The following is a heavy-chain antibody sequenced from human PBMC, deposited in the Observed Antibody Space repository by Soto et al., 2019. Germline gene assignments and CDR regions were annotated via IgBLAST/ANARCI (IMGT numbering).Heavy chain of an antibody. CDR2: IYYSGST. D-gene: IGHD3-10*01. CDR3: ARAPRGNYGYPSYFDY. Sequence: PSETLSLTCTVSGDSIASGPYYWTWIRQHPGKGLEWIGNIYYSGSTYYNPSLRSRVTMSVDTSKNQFSLRLRSVAAADTAVYYCARAPRGNYGYPSYFDYWGQGTLVTISS. J-gene: IGHJ4*02. V-gene: IGHV4-31*03. CDR1: GDSIASGPYY.